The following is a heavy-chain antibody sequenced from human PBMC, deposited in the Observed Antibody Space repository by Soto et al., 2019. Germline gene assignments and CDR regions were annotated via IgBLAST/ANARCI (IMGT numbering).Heavy chain of an antibody. CDR3: AHGTFGGIIVAGAMDV. CDR1: GFSLSSTGVG. Sequence: SGPTRVNPSQTLTLTCTFSGFSLSSTGVGVAWIRQPPGKALEWLAVIYWDDDKRYSTSLKNRLTVSKDTSKNQVVLTMTNVAPADTATYYCAHGTFGGIIVAGAMDVWGQGTTVTVSS. D-gene: IGHD3-16*02. CDR2: IYWDDDK. V-gene: IGHV2-5*02. J-gene: IGHJ6*02.